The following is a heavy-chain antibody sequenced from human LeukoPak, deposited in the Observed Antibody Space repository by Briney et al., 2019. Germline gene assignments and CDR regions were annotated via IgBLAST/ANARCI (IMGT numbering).Heavy chain of an antibody. J-gene: IGHJ4*02. CDR1: GYTFTSYY. V-gene: IGHV1-46*01. CDR3: ARENYYDSSGYYYVSS. CDR2: INPSGGST. D-gene: IGHD3-22*01. Sequence: ASVKVSCKASGYTFTSYYMHWVRQAPGQGLEWMGIINPSGGSTSYAQKFQGRVTMTRDTSTSTVYMELSSLRSEDTAVYYCARENYYDSSGYYYVSSWGQGTLVTVSS.